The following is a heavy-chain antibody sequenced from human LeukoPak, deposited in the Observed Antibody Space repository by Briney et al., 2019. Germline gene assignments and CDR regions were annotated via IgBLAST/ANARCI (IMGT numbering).Heavy chain of an antibody. CDR1: GYTFTKYG. Sequence: GASVKVSCKASGYTFTKYGVYWVRQAPGQGLEWMGWINTDTGNPTYAQGFTGRFVFSLDTSVSTTYLQISSLKPEDTVVYYCARGIGIGTVLMVHGNMDVWGKGTTVTVSS. CDR3: ARGIGIGTVLMVHGNMDV. D-gene: IGHD2-8*01. V-gene: IGHV7-4-1*02. J-gene: IGHJ6*03. CDR2: INTDTGNP.